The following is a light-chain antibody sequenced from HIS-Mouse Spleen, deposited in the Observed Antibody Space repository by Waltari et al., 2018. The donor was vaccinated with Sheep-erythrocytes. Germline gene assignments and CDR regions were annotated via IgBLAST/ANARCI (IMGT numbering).Light chain of an antibody. J-gene: IGKJ1*01. CDR1: QGISSY. Sequence: IRMTQSPSSFPASTGDRVTITCRASQGISSYLAWYQQKPGKAPKPLIYAASTVQSGVPSRFSGSGSGTDFTLTISCLQSEDFATYYCQQYYSYPPTFGQGTKVEIK. CDR2: AAS. V-gene: IGKV1-8*01. CDR3: QQYYSYPPT.